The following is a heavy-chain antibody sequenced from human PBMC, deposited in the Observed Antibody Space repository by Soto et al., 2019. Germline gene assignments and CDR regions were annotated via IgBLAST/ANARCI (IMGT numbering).Heavy chain of an antibody. Sequence: SLRLSCAASGFIFENFGMSWVRQAPGKGLEWISSISGSGFKKYYADSVKGRFTISRDNSKSTVYLELNNLSAEDTAVYHCAKNQGVELVPLATVDWFDPWGQGSVVTVSS. D-gene: IGHD1-26*01. CDR3: AKNQGVELVPLATVDWFDP. V-gene: IGHV3-23*01. J-gene: IGHJ5*02. CDR2: ISGSGFKK. CDR1: GFIFENFG.